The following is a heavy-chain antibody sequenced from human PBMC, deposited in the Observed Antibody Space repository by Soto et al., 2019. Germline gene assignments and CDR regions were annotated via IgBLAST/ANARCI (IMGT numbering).Heavy chain of an antibody. CDR1: AGSISSYY. CDR2: IHNIGDT. Sequence: SETLSLPCTVSAGSISSYYWSWIRQPPGKGLEWIGYIHNIGDTNYNPSLKSRVSISVDTSKNQFSLKLSSVTAADKAVSYCARRDRDYSSGWYFDYWGLGTLVTFSS. V-gene: IGHV4-59*01. J-gene: IGHJ4*02. CDR3: ARRDRDYSSGWYFDY. D-gene: IGHD6-19*01.